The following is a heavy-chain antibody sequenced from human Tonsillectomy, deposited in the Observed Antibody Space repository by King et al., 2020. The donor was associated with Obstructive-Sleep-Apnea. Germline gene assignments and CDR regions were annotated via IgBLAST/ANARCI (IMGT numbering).Heavy chain of an antibody. CDR2: INPNSGGT. V-gene: IGHV1-2*04. J-gene: IGHJ6*02. CDR1: GYTFTDYY. Sequence: QLVQSGAEVKKPGASVKVSCKASGYTFTDYYIHWLRQAPGQGLEWMGWINPNSGGTYYAQKFQGWVTVTRGTSISPAYMELSSLKSDDTAVYYCAREYCYASGSASDSHAMDVWGQGTTVTVSS. CDR3: AREYCYASGSASDSHAMDV. D-gene: IGHD3-10*01.